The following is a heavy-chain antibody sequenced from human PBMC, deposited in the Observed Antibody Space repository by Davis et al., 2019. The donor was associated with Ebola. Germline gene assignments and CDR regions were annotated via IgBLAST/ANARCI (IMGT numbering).Heavy chain of an antibody. CDR3: AHKTTTGLHY. CDR1: GFSVTTVGVG. D-gene: IGHD1-1*01. V-gene: IGHV2-5*02. CDR2: VYWDNDQ. J-gene: IGHJ4*02. Sequence: SGPTLVKPTQTLTLTCSLSGFSVTTVGVGVAWIRQPPGKALEWLSLVYWDNDQYYNPSLKNRLTVTKDDSRNRVVLTVTNMDPEDTATYFCAHKTTTGLHYWGQGTLVTVS.